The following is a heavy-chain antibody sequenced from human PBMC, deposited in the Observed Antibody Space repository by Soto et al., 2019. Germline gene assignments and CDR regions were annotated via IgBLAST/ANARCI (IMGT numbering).Heavy chain of an antibody. V-gene: IGHV3-30*18. J-gene: IGHJ4*02. CDR3: AKDQESGSYPPGFDY. D-gene: IGHD1-26*01. Sequence: QVRLVESGGGVVQPGRSLRLSCAASGFTFSSYGMHWVRQAPGKGLEWVAVISYDGRNKYYADSVKGRFTISRDNSKNTLYLQMNSLRAEDTAVYYCAKDQESGSYPPGFDYWGQGTLVTVSS. CDR2: ISYDGRNK. CDR1: GFTFSSYG.